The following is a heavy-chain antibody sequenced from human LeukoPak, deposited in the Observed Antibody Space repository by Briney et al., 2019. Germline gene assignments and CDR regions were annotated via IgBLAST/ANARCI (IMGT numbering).Heavy chain of an antibody. D-gene: IGHD4-17*01. V-gene: IGHV4-38-2*02. J-gene: IGHJ4*02. Sequence: PSETLSLTCTVSNYSISGGYYWGWIRQPPGKGLEWIGSIYHSGSTYDNPSLKSRVTMSVDTSKNQYYLKLSSVTAADTAVYYCARLRDRGYWGQGTLVTVSS. CDR3: ARLRDRGY. CDR2: IYHSGST. CDR1: NYSISGGYY.